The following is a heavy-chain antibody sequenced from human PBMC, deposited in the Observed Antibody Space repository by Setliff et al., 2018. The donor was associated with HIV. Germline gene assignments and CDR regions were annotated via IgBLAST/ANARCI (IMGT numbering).Heavy chain of an antibody. CDR3: ARGDSSSWYAYAFDI. D-gene: IGHD6-13*01. V-gene: IGHV1-3*01. J-gene: IGHJ3*02. CDR1: GYTFTSYA. CDR2: INAGNGNT. Sequence: ASVKVSCKASGYTFTSYAMHWVRQAPGQRLELMGWINAGNGNTKYSQKFQGRVTITRDTSASTAYMELSSLRSEDTAVYYCARGDSSSWYAYAFDIWGQGTMVTVSS.